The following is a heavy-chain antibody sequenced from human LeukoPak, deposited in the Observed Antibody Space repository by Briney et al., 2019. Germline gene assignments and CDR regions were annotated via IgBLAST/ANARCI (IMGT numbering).Heavy chain of an antibody. CDR1: GGSFSGYY. CDR3: ASMKGSSGYYYVY. CDR2: INHSGST. J-gene: IGHJ4*02. Sequence: SETLSLTCAVYGGSFSGYYWSWIRQPPGKGLEWIGEINHSGSTNYNPSLKSRVTISVDTSKNQFSLKLSSVTAADTAVYYCASMKGSSGYYYVYWGQGTLVTVSS. D-gene: IGHD3-22*01. V-gene: IGHV4-34*01.